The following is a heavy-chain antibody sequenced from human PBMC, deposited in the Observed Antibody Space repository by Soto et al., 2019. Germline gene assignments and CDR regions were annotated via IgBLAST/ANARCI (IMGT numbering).Heavy chain of an antibody. CDR3: ARSYYDFWSGYSLPHYFDY. CDR1: GYTFTSYG. Sequence: ASVKVSCTASGYTFTSYGISWVRQAPGQGLEWMGWIRAYNGNTNYAQKLQGRVTMTTDTSTSTAYMELRSLRSDDTAVYYCARSYYDFWSGYSLPHYFDYWGQGTLVTVPQ. J-gene: IGHJ4*02. D-gene: IGHD3-3*01. V-gene: IGHV1-18*01. CDR2: IRAYNGNT.